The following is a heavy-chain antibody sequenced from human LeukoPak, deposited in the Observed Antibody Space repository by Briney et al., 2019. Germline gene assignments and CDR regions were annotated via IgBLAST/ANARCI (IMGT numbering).Heavy chain of an antibody. CDR2: ISRSGSTK. CDR3: ARVLRYCSGGNCYSGGLGYMNV. D-gene: IGHD2-15*01. Sequence: GGSLRLSCAASGFTFSSYSMNWVRQAPGKGLEWVSSISRSGSTKYYADSVKGRFTISRDNAKNSLFLQMNSLRAEDTAVYYCARVLRYCSGGNCYSGGLGYMNVWGKGTTVTISS. J-gene: IGHJ6*03. V-gene: IGHV3-48*04. CDR1: GFTFSSYS.